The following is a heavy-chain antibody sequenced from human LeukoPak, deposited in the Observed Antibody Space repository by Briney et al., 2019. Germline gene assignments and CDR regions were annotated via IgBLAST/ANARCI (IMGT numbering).Heavy chain of an antibody. CDR2: ISSSSSYI. Sequence: PGGSLRLSCAASGFTFSSYEMNWVRQAPGKGLEWVSYISSSSSYISYAGSVKGRFTISRDNAKNSLYLQMNSLRAEDTAVYYCARDRDGIALIRDRTYYYMDVWGKGTTVTVSS. CDR3: ARDRDGIALIRDRTYYYMDV. D-gene: IGHD3-10*01. V-gene: IGHV3-21*05. CDR1: GFTFSSYE. J-gene: IGHJ6*03.